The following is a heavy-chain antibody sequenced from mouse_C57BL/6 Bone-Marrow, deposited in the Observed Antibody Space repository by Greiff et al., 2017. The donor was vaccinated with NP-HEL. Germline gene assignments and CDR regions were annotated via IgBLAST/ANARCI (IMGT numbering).Heavy chain of an antibody. CDR2: IYPRDGST. V-gene: IGHV1-85*01. J-gene: IGHJ4*01. CDR1: GYTFTSYD. CDR3: ARGYDGYYGGAMDY. Sequence: VMLVESGPELVKPGASVKLSCKASGYTFTSYDINWVKQRPGQGLEWIGWIYPRDGSTKYNEKFKGKATLTVDTSSSTAYMELHSLTSEDSAVYFCARGYDGYYGGAMDYWGQGTSVTVSS. D-gene: IGHD2-3*01.